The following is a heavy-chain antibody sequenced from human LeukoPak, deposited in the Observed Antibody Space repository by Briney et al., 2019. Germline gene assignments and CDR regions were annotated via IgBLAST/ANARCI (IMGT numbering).Heavy chain of an antibody. CDR1: GGSISSSSYY. V-gene: IGHV4-39*01. J-gene: IGHJ4*02. CDR2: IDYSGST. CDR3: ARPRIRDGYNWEY. Sequence: SESLSLTCTVSGGSISSSSYYWGWIRQPPGKGLEWIGSIDYSGSTYYNPSLKSRVTISVDTSKNQFSLKLSSVTAADTAVYYCARPRIRDGYNWEYWGQGTLVTVSS. D-gene: IGHD5-24*01.